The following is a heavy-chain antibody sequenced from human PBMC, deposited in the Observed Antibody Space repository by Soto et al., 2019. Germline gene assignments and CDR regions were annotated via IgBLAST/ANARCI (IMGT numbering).Heavy chain of an antibody. D-gene: IGHD3-16*01. CDR3: AKGQKPWGGTYSYYYYGVDV. CDR1: GFTFSSFG. CDR2: ISSSGGPI. V-gene: IGHV3-48*02. Sequence: EMQLVESGGDLVGPGGSLRLSCAGSGFTFSSFGMNWVRQAPGKGLEWVSAISSSGGPIYYADSVKGRFTISRDNVKDCLSLQMNGLRDEETAVYYCAKGQKPWGGTYSYYYYGVDVWGEGATGSVST. J-gene: IGHJ6*04.